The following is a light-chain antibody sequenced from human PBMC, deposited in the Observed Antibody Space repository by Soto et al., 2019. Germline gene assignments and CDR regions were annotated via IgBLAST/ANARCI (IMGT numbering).Light chain of an antibody. V-gene: IGLV2-14*01. CDR3: SSYTSIGTWV. CDR2: EVT. J-gene: IGLJ3*02. CDR1: SSDVGGYNS. Sequence: QSALTQPASASGSPGQSITMSCTGTSSDVGGYNSVSWYQQHPGKAPKLMIYEVTNRPSGVSNRFSGSKSGNTAALTISGLQAEDEADYYCSSYTSIGTWVFGGGTKLTVL.